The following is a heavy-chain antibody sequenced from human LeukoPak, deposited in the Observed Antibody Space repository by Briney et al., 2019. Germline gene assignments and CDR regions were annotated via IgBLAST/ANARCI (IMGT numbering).Heavy chain of an antibody. CDR2: IGSGGSPI. J-gene: IGHJ4*02. D-gene: IGHD3-10*01. CDR1: GFNFSDYY. Sequence: GGSLRLSCAASGFNFSDYYMTWIRQAPGKGLEWVSYIGSGGSPIYYVDSVKGRLAISRDNAKNSLYLQMDSLRAEDTAVYYCARWHRRDSGRAIDYWGQGTLVTVSS. V-gene: IGHV3-11*01. CDR3: ARWHRRDSGRAIDY.